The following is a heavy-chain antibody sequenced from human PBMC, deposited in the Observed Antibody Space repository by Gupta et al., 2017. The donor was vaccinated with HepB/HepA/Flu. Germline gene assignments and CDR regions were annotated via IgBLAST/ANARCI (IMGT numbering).Heavy chain of an antibody. Sequence: YGAASGFRFSDYHMNWIRQAPGKGLEWVSYISPSGATIYYADSVKGRFTISRDNARNSLYLQMNSLTAEDTALYYCAKTDGAVDYLNSWGQGTLGTVSS. CDR1: GFRFSDYH. D-gene: IGHD3-16*01. J-gene: IGHJ5*02. V-gene: IGHV3-11*01. CDR2: ISPSGATI. CDR3: AKTDGAVDYLNS.